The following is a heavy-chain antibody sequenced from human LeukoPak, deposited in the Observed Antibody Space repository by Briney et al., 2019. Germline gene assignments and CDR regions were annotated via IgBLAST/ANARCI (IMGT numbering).Heavy chain of an antibody. CDR1: GGSFSGYY. D-gene: IGHD6-13*01. V-gene: IGHV4-34*01. Sequence: PSETLSLTCAAYGGSFSGYYWSWIRQPPGKGLEWIGEINHSGSTNYNPSLKSRVTISVDTSKNQFSLKLSSVTAADTAVYYCARAVALYSSSWPYFDYWGQGTLVTVSS. CDR2: INHSGST. J-gene: IGHJ4*02. CDR3: ARAVALYSSSWPYFDY.